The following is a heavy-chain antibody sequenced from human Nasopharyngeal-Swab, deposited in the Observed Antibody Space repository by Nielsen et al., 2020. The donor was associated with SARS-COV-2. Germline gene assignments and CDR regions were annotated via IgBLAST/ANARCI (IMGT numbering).Heavy chain of an antibody. J-gene: IGHJ3*02. CDR1: GGSISSYY. V-gene: IGHV4-59*08. CDR3: ASLWGILQGYAFDI. D-gene: IGHD2/OR15-2a*01. Sequence: SETLSLTCTVSGGSISSYYWSWIRQPPGKGLEWIGYIYYSGSTNYNPSLKSRVTISVDTSKNQFSLKLSSVTAADTAVYYCASLWGILQGYAFDIWGQGTMVTVSS. CDR2: IYYSGST.